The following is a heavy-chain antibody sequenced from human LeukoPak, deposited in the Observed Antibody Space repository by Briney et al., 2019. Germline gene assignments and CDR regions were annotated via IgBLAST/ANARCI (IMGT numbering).Heavy chain of an antibody. J-gene: IGHJ6*02. CDR3: ARELRYSRGWNKPYSYYGMEV. Sequence: SETLSLTCTVSGGSISSYYWSWIRQPPGKGLEWSGYIYYSGSTNYNPSLKSRVTISVDPSKNQFSLQLRSVAAADTAVYYCARELRYSRGWNKPYSYYGMEVWGQGPTVTVSS. CDR2: IYYSGST. V-gene: IGHV4-59*01. D-gene: IGHD6-19*01. CDR1: GGSISSYY.